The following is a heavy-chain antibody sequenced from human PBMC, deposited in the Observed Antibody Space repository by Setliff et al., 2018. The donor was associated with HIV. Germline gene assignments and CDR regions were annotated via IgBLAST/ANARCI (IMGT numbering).Heavy chain of an antibody. J-gene: IGHJ4*02. CDR1: GGSVSTSTSY. CDR2: LSYRGTT. Sequence: PSETLSLTCTVSGGSVSTSTSYWGWIRQPPGKGLEYIGTLSYRGTTHYNPSLKRRIALSIDSSKNLFSLNLHFVTATDSALYYCATTRPISTGYPGFFDSRGQGIVVSVSS. CDR3: ATTRPISTGYPGFFDS. V-gene: IGHV4-39*01. D-gene: IGHD3-9*01.